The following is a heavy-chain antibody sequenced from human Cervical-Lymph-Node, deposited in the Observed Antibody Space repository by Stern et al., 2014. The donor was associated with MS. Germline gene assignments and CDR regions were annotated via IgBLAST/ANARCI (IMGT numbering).Heavy chain of an antibody. D-gene: IGHD1-26*01. V-gene: IGHV3-74*02. CDR3: TREPLPLAPPVRYFDL. CDR2: INSDGSST. Sequence: EVQLVQSGGGLVQPGGSLRLSCAASGFTFSSYWMDWVRQAPGKGLVWVSRINSDGSSTSYADSVKGRFTISRDSPKNTLYLQMNILRAEDTAVYYCTREPLPLAPPVRYFDLWGRGTLVTVSS. CDR1: GFTFSSYW. J-gene: IGHJ2*01.